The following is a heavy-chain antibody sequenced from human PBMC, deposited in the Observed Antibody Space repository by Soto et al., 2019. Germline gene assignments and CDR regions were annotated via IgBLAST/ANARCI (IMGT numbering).Heavy chain of an antibody. CDR2: IRYDGSNK. CDR1: GFTFSNYG. D-gene: IGHD3-16*01. V-gene: IGHV3-33*01. Sequence: QVQLVESGGGVVQPGRSLRLSCEVSGFTFSNYGMHWVRQAPGKGLEWVAVIRYDGSNKYYADSVKGRLTISRDNSKNMGYLPMNGLRAEDTAVYSCARDFSDYDYFEYWGQGTLVTVSS. J-gene: IGHJ4*02. CDR3: ARDFSDYDYFEY.